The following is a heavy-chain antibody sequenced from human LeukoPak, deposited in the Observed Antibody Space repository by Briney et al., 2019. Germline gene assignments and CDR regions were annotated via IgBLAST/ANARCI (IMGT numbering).Heavy chain of an antibody. D-gene: IGHD2-15*01. J-gene: IGHJ6*02. V-gene: IGHV3-7*03. CDR2: IKQDGSEK. CDR3: ARENDMGYCSGGRCYKGYNAMDV. Sequence: GGSLRLSCAASGFTFSSYGMHWVRQAPGKGLEWVANIKQDGSEKYYVDSVKGRFTISRDNAKNSLYLHMNSLRAEDTAVYYCARENDMGYCSGGRCYKGYNAMDVWGQGTTVTVSS. CDR1: GFTFSSYG.